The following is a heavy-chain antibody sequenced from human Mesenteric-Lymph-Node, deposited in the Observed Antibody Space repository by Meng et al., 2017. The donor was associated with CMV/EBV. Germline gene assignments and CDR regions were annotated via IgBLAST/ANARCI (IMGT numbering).Heavy chain of an antibody. J-gene: IGHJ6*02. CDR3: AKDWAHSTEDPLYSFFYGMDV. D-gene: IGHD3-16*01. CDR1: GMSLNNYG. V-gene: IGHV3-30*02. CDR2: IRFDGRSK. Sequence: GGSLRLSCAASGMSLNNYGMHWVRQAPGKGLEWVAFIRFDGRSKYFADSVKGRFTISRDNSKNTLYLQMSSLRTEDTAVYYCAKDWAHSTEDPLYSFFYGMDVWGQGTTVTVSS.